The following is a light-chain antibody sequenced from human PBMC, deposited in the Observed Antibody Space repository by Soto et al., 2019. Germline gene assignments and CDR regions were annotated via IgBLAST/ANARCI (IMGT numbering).Light chain of an antibody. Sequence: QPVLTQSPSASASLGASVKLTCTLSSGHSNYAIAWHQQQPEKGPRYLMKLNSDGSHNKGDGIPDRFSGSSSGAERYLTISSLQSEDEADYYCQTWGTGIHVVFGGGTQLTVL. CDR2: LNSDGSH. J-gene: IGLJ2*01. CDR1: SGHSNYA. CDR3: QTWGTGIHVV. V-gene: IGLV4-69*01.